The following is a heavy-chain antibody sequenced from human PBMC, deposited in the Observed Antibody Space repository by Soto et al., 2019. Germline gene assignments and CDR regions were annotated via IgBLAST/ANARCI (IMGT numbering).Heavy chain of an antibody. V-gene: IGHV4-34*01. J-gene: IGHJ4*02. Sequence: PSETLSLTCAVYGGSCSGYYWIWIRQPPGKGLEWIGEINHSGSTNYNPSLKSRVTISVDTSKNQFSLKLSSVTAADTAVYYCARPHSGSYYYYFDYWGQGTLVTVSS. CDR2: INHSGST. D-gene: IGHD1-26*01. CDR3: ARPHSGSYYYYFDY. CDR1: GGSCSGYY.